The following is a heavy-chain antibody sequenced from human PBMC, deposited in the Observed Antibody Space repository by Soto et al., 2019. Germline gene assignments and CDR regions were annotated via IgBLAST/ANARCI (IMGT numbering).Heavy chain of an antibody. Sequence: QVQLVESGGGVVQPGRSLRLSCAASGFTFSSYAMHWVRQAPGKGLEWVAVISYDGSNKYYADSVKGRFTISRDNSKNKLYLQMNSLRAEDTAVYYCARDEDSYGYNPCGYWGQGTLVTVSS. V-gene: IGHV3-30-3*01. CDR1: GFTFSSYA. CDR3: ARDEDSYGYNPCGY. D-gene: IGHD5-18*01. J-gene: IGHJ4*02. CDR2: ISYDGSNK.